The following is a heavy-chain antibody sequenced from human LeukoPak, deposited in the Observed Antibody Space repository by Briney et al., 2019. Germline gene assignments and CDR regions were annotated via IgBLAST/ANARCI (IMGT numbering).Heavy chain of an antibody. J-gene: IGHJ4*02. CDR1: GGSISSSSYY. D-gene: IGHD2-15*01. V-gene: IGHV4-39*07. Sequence: SETLSLTCTVSGGSISSSSYYWGWIRQPPGKGLGGIGSIYYSGSTYYNPSLKSRVTISVDTSKNQFSLKLSSVTAADTAVYYCASKGKASVAATYWGQGTLVTVSS. CDR2: IYYSGST. CDR3: ASKGKASVAATY.